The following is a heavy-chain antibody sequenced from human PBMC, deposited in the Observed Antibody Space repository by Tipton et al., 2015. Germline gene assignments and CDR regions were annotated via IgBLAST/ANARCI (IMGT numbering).Heavy chain of an antibody. V-gene: IGHV4-59*02. CDR2: GFSRGSS. CDR1: GGSVSSYY. J-gene: IGHJ4*02. D-gene: IGHD3-22*01. CDR3: ARGRIFDPDSTDYLDN. Sequence: TLSLTCSVSGGSVSSYYWTWIRQTPGKGLEWIGYGFSRGSSETNPSLRGRVTIFVDTSKNLFSLNLSSVTAADTAVYYCARGRIFDPDSTDYLDNWGQGTLVTVSS.